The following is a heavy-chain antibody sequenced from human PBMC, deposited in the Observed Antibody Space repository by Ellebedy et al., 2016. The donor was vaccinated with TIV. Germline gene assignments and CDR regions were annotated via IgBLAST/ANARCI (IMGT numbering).Heavy chain of an antibody. CDR3: AKLLGYYCDY. D-gene: IGHD7-27*01. Sequence: KVSCKASGYSFTSYWIGWVRQMPGKGLEWMGIIFPGDSNARYSPSFQGEVTISVDKSISTAYLQWSSLKASDTAIYYCAKLLGYYCDYWGQGTLVTVPS. V-gene: IGHV5-51*01. CDR2: IFPGDSNA. CDR1: GYSFTSYW. J-gene: IGHJ4*02.